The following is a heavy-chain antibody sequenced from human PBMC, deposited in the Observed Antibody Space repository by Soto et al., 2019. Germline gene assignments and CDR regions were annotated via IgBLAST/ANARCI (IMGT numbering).Heavy chain of an antibody. CDR1: GGSISSYY. CDR3: ARDRTPYSSSSDYYYHYYIAV. Sequence: SETLSLTCTVSGGSISSYYWSWIRQPPGKGLEWIGYIYYSGSTNYNPSLKSRVTISVDTSKNQFSLKLSSVTAADTAVYYCARDRTPYSSSSDYYYHYYIAVWGKGTTVTVSS. V-gene: IGHV4-59*01. D-gene: IGHD6-6*01. CDR2: IYYSGST. J-gene: IGHJ6*03.